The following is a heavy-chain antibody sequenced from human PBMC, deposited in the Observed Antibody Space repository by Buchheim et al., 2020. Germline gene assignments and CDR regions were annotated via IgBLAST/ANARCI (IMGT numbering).Heavy chain of an antibody. CDR2: IWYDGSNK. CDR3: ARGTGYSSGWYDY. CDR1: GFTFSSYG. D-gene: IGHD6-19*01. J-gene: IGHJ4*02. V-gene: IGHV3-33*01. Sequence: QVQLVESGGGVVQPGRSLRLSCAASGFTFSSYGMHWVRQAPGKGLEGVAVIWYDGSNKYYADSVTGRFTISRDNSKNTLYLQMNSLRAEDTAVYYCARGTGYSSGWYDYWGQGTL.